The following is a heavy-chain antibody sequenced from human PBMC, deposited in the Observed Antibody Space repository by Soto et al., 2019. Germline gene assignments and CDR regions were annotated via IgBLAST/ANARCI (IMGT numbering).Heavy chain of an antibody. Sequence: EVQLVESGGGLVQPGGSLRLSCAASGFTFNYYWMHWLRQAPGKGLLWVSRIHSDGSATNYADSVKGRFTISRDNAKNKGYLQMNGLRGEDTAVYYCGRGDLGGFDIWGQGTMVTVSS. J-gene: IGHJ3*02. D-gene: IGHD3-16*01. CDR2: IHSDGSAT. CDR3: GRGDLGGFDI. V-gene: IGHV3-74*01. CDR1: GFTFNYYW.